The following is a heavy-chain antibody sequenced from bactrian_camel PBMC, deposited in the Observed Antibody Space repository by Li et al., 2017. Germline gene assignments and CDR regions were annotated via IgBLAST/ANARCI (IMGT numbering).Heavy chain of an antibody. CDR1: VSTTSSNC. CDR3: AASSQRYCYTLTGKYYNY. CDR2: IRTGGGQT. Sequence: HVQLVESGGGSVQAGGSLTLSCSTPVSTTSSNCLGWFRQDAGQECEMVAIIRTGGGQTYYAKTVEGRFTISRDQAKKTLYLQMNSLKPEDTAMYFCAASSQRYCYTLTGKYYNYWGQGTQVTVS. J-gene: IGHJ4*01. V-gene: IGHV3S54*01. D-gene: IGHD2*01.